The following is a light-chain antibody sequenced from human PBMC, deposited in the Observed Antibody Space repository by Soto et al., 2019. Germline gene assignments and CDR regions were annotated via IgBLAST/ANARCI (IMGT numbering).Light chain of an antibody. V-gene: IGKV3-11*01. J-gene: IGKJ2*01. CDR1: QNVGHN. CDR3: QHRRRWPRDT. Sequence: EIVLTQSPGTLSLSPGESATLSCRASQNVGHNLAWYQQKPGQAPRLLIYAASDRATGIPARFRGSGSDTDFTLTIASVDPEDSAVYYCQHRRRWPRDTFGQGTKLEIK. CDR2: AAS.